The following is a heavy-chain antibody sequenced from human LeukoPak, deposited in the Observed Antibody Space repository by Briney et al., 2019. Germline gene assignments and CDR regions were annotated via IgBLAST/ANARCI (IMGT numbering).Heavy chain of an antibody. J-gene: IGHJ5*02. D-gene: IGHD3-9*01. Sequence: GESLKISCKGSGYSFTSYWIGWVRQMPGKGLEWMGIIYPGDSDTRYSPSFQGQVTISADKSISTAYLQWSSLKASDTAMYYCASLDYDILTGYFGWFDPWCQGTLVTVSS. CDR3: ASLDYDILTGYFGWFDP. CDR1: GYSFTSYW. V-gene: IGHV5-51*01. CDR2: IYPGDSDT.